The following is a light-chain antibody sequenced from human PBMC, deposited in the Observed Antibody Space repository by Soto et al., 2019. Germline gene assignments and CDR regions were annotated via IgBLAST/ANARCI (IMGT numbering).Light chain of an antibody. CDR2: GAS. Sequence: EIVLTQSPGTLSLSPGERATLSCRAIQTITNFYLAWYQQKLGQAPRLLIYGASNRATGIPDRFSGSGSGTDFTLTISRLEPADSAVYYCQQFGGSPPRFTFGPGTKVDIK. V-gene: IGKV3-20*01. CDR1: QTITNFY. J-gene: IGKJ3*01. CDR3: QQFGGSPPRFT.